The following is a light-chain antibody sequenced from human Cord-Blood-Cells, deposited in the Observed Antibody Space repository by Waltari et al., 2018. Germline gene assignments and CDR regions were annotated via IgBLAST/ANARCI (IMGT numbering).Light chain of an antibody. CDR3: QQYNSWPMYT. Sequence: EIVMTQSPATLSVSPGERATLSCRASQSVSSNLAWYQQKPGPAPRLLIYGASTRATGIPARFSGSGSGTEFTLTISSLQSEDFAVYYCQQYNSWPMYTFGQGTKLEIK. CDR2: GAS. J-gene: IGKJ2*01. V-gene: IGKV3-15*01. CDR1: QSVSSN.